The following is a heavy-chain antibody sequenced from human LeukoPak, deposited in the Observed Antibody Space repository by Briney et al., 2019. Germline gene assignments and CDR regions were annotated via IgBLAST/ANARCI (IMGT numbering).Heavy chain of an antibody. Sequence: SVKVSCKASGGTFSSYAISWVRQAPGQGLEWMGGIIPILGTANYAQKFQGRVTITADESTSTAYMELSSLRSEDTAVYYCARALPKGQLDYYYYYMDVWGKGTTVTVSS. D-gene: IGHD6-6*01. J-gene: IGHJ6*03. CDR3: ARALPKGQLDYYYYYMDV. CDR2: IIPILGTA. CDR1: GGTFSSYA. V-gene: IGHV1-69*13.